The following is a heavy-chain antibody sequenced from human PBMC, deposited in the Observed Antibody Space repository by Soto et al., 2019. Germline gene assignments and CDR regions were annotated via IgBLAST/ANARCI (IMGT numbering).Heavy chain of an antibody. CDR1: GGSTHSYY. D-gene: IGHD2-15*01. CDR2: VYYNGDT. V-gene: IGHV4-59*01. Sequence: QVQLQESGPGLVKPSETLSLTCTVSGGSTHSYYWAWIRQPPGKGLEWMGYVYYNGDTNYNPSFKSRVAISVDASKNQFSLKLTSVTPADTAVYYCARGHGHGGSSFDFWGQGTLVTVSS. CDR3: ARGHGHGGSSFDF. J-gene: IGHJ4*02.